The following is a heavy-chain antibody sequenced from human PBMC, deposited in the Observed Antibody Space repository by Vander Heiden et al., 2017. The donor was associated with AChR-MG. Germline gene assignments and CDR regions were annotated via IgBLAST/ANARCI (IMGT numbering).Heavy chain of an antibody. J-gene: IGHJ3*02. Sequence: QVQLVESGGGVVKPGRSLRLSCAASGFTFSSYGMHWVRQAPGKGLEWVAVISYDGSNKYYADSVKGRFTISRDNSKNTLYLQMNSLRAEDTAVYYCAKEIRYYDSSGAFDIWGQGTMVTVSS. CDR3: AKEIRYYDSSGAFDI. D-gene: IGHD3-22*01. CDR2: ISYDGSNK. CDR1: GFTFSSYG. V-gene: IGHV3-30*18.